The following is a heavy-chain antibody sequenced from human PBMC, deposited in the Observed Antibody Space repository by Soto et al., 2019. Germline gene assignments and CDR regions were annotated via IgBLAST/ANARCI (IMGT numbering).Heavy chain of an antibody. J-gene: IGHJ3*02. CDR2: IIPIFGTA. V-gene: IGHV1-69*06. CDR3: ARDQGSILWWGGVFDI. Sequence: QVQLVQSGAEVKKPGSSVKVSCKASGGTFSSYAISWVRQAPGQGLEWMGGIIPIFGTANYAQKVQGRVTITADKSTSTAYMELSSLRSEDTAVYYCARDQGSILWWGGVFDIWGQGTMVTVSS. D-gene: IGHD2-21*01. CDR1: GGTFSSYA.